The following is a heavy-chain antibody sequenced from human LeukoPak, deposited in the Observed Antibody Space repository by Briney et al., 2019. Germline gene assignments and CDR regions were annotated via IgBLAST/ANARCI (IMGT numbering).Heavy chain of an antibody. V-gene: IGHV3-23*01. CDR2: IVGSSGNT. Sequence: GGSLRLSCAVSGFTLSTYAMTWVRQAPGKGLEWVSSIVGSSGNTYYADSVKGRFSISGDNSKNTLYLQMSSLRAEDTAVYYCANPAGYFDSSGYDVDYWGQGTLVTVSS. CDR1: GFTLSTYA. CDR3: ANPAGYFDSSGYDVDY. J-gene: IGHJ4*02. D-gene: IGHD3-22*01.